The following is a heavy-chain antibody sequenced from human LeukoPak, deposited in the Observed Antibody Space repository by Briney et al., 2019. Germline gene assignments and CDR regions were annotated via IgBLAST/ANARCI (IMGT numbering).Heavy chain of an antibody. V-gene: IGHV1-2*02. CDR2: INPNSGGT. CDR3: ARGVGSSWFDP. CDR1: GYSFIAYN. D-gene: IGHD2-2*01. J-gene: IGHJ5*02. Sequence: GASVKLSCKASGYSFIAYNIHWVRQAPGQGLEWMAWINPNSGGTNTAQKFQGRVTMTRDSSISTAYMELSSLTSDDTAMYYCARGVGSSWFDPWGQGTLVTVSS.